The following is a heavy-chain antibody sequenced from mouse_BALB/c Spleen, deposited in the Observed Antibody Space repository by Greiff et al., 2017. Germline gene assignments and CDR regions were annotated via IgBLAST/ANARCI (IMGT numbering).Heavy chain of an antibody. CDR1: GYTFTSYW. CDR2: INPSTGYT. J-gene: IGHJ4*01. CDR3: ARYYYAMDY. Sequence: QVQLQQSGAELAKPGASVKMSCKASGYTFTSYWMHWVKQRPGQGLEWIGYINPSTGYTEYNQKFKDKATLTADKSSSTAYMQLSSLTSEDSAVYYCARYYYAMDYWGQGTSVTVSS. V-gene: IGHV1-7*01.